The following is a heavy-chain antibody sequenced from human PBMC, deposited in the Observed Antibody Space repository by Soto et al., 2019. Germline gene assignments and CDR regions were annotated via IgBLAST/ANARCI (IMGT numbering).Heavy chain of an antibody. D-gene: IGHD3-3*01. CDR3: AKEGYDFWSVYFRIFDY. CDR1: GFTFSSYA. Sequence: GGSLRLSCAASGFTFSSYAMSWVRQTPGKGLEWVSAISGSDGSTYYADSVKGRFTIPRDNSKNTLYLQMNSLRAEDTAVYYCAKEGYDFWSVYFRIFDYWGQGALVTVSS. J-gene: IGHJ4*02. CDR2: ISGSDGST. V-gene: IGHV3-23*01.